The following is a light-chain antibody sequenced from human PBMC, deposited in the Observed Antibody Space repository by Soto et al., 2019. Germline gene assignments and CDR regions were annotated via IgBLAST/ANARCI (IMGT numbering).Light chain of an antibody. Sequence: EIVMTQSPATLAMSPGCRVSLSCRASQFVRSNSAWYQQKPGQAPRLLIYCASLRATGIPARFSGSGYGTEFTLTISRLQSEDFAVYYCHQYNTWPLTCGGGTTV. CDR2: CAS. J-gene: IGKJ4*01. CDR1: QFVRSN. V-gene: IGKV3-15*01. CDR3: HQYNTWPLT.